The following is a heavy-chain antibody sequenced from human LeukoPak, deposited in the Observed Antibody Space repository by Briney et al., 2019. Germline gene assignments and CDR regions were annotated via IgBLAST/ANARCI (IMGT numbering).Heavy chain of an antibody. J-gene: IGHJ4*02. Sequence: SETLSLTCAVYGGSFSGYYWSLIRQPPGKGLEWIGEINHSGSTNYNPSLKSRVTISVDTSKNQFSLKLSSVTAADTAVYYCARGVSMVYAMDWGQGTLVTVSS. CDR1: GGSFSGYY. CDR2: INHSGST. D-gene: IGHD2-8*01. CDR3: ARGVSMVYAMD. V-gene: IGHV4-34*01.